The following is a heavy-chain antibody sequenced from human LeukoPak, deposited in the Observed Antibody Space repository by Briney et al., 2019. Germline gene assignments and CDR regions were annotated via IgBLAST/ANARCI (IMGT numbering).Heavy chain of an antibody. CDR2: IRYDGSEE. D-gene: IGHD5-18*01. Sequence: GGAPRLSCAASGITFSSYGMHWGRPAPGKGVKWVAFIRYDGSEEYYADSVKGRFTISRDNSKKTLYLQMNSLRAEDTAVYYCAKGYTYTFDYFDSWGQGTLVTVSS. CDR3: AKGYTYTFDYFDS. J-gene: IGHJ4*02. V-gene: IGHV3-30*02. CDR1: GITFSSYG.